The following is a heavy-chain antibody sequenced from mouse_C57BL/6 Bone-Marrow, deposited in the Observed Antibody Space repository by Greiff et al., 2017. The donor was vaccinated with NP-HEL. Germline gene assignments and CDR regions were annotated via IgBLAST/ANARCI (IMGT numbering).Heavy chain of an antibody. J-gene: IGHJ2*01. CDR2: IYPGSGGT. CDR1: GYTFTSYW. V-gene: IGHV1-55*01. Sequence: QVQLQQPGAELVKPGASVKMSCKASGYTFTSYWITWVKQRPGQGLEWIGDIYPGSGGTNYNEKFKSKATLTVDTSSSTAYMQRSSLTSEDSAVYYCARYGGLPYYFDYWGQGTTLTVSS. D-gene: IGHD2-2*01. CDR3: ARYGGLPYYFDY.